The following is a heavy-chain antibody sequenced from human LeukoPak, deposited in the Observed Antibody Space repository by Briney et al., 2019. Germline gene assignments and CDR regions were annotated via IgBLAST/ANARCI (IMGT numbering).Heavy chain of an antibody. V-gene: IGHV1-46*01. CDR2: INPNGGGT. CDR3: ARVGSVWPDY. CDR1: GYTFVAYF. D-gene: IGHD3-10*01. J-gene: IGHJ4*02. Sequence: ASVKVSCKASGYTFVAYFMHWVRQAPGQGLEWMGIINPNGGGTRYADNFQGRVTMTSDTSGSTVYMELSSLRSEDTAVYYCARVGSVWPDYWGQGTLVTVSS.